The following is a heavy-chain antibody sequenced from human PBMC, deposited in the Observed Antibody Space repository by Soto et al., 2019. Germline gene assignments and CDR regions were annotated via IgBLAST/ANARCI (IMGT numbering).Heavy chain of an antibody. CDR3: ARESEDLTSNFAY. CDR2: ISSTTNYI. J-gene: IGHJ4*02. V-gene: IGHV3-21*06. CDR1: GFTFTRHS. Sequence: GGSLRLSCAASGFTFTRHSMNWVRQAPGKGLEWVSSISSTTNYIYYGDSMKGRFTISRDNAKNSLYLEMNSLRAEDTAVYYCARESEDLTSNFAYWGQGTLVTVSS.